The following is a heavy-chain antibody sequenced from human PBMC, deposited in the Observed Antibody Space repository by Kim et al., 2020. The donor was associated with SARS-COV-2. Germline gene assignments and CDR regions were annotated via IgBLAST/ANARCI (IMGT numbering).Heavy chain of an antibody. Sequence: NGHAKYEQKLQGRVTMTTDPSTSTVYMELRSLRSDDTAVYYCARGLQGLDVWGQGTTVTVSS. J-gene: IGHJ6*02. CDR3: ARGLQGLDV. CDR2: NGHA. V-gene: IGHV1-18*01.